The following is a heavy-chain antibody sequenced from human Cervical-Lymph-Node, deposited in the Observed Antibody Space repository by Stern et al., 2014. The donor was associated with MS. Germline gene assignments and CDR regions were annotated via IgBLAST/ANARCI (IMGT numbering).Heavy chain of an antibody. Sequence: EVQLLESGAEVKKPGESLKISCKGSGYTFTNYWIGWVRQMPGKGLEWMGIIHPSDSYTRYSPSFQGQVIISADKSINTAYLQWSSLKASDTAMYYCARGSVAATMGAMDVWGQGTTVTVSS. J-gene: IGHJ6*02. CDR2: IHPSDSYT. CDR1: GYTFTNYW. V-gene: IGHV5-51*01. D-gene: IGHD6-19*01. CDR3: ARGSVAATMGAMDV.